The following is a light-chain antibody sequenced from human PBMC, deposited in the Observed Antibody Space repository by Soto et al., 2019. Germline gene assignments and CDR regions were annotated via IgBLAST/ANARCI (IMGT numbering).Light chain of an antibody. J-gene: IGKJ2*01. V-gene: IGKV1-33*01. CDR1: QDITNF. Sequence: DLQLTQSPSSLSASVGDRVTITCQPSQDITNFLNWYQQKPGKAPRLLIAGASKLETGVPSRFSGSRSGTDYTFTIGSLQPEDIATYYCQHYANLPYTFGQGTKLEI. CDR3: QHYANLPYT. CDR2: GAS.